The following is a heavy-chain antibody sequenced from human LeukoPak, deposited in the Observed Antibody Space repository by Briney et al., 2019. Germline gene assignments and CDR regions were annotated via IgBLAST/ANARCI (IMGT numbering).Heavy chain of an antibody. V-gene: IGHV3-48*04. J-gene: IGHJ5*02. CDR3: AKEPSFGELFKAAQYNWFDP. D-gene: IGHD3-10*01. Sequence: PGGSLRLSCAASGFPFRNSGMNWVRQAPGKGLECVSYISSSGSTIYYADSAKGRFTISRDNAKNSLYLQMNSLRAEDTAVYYCAKEPSFGELFKAAQYNWFDPWGQGTLVTVSS. CDR2: ISSSGSTI. CDR1: GFPFRNSG.